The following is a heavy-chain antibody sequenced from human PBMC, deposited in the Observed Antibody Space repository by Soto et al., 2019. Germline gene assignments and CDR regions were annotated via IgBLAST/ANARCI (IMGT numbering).Heavy chain of an antibody. CDR2: MYNTGST. J-gene: IGHJ6*02. Sequence: SETLSLTCTVSGGSISGYYWSWIRQPPGKGLEWIGYMYNTGSTVYNPSFKSRVTITVDTSKNQFSQKLNSETTADTAVYYCARDLWGYCGTDCYPLDVWGQGTTVT. V-gene: IGHV4-59*01. D-gene: IGHD2-21*02. CDR3: ARDLWGYCGTDCYPLDV. CDR1: GGSISGYY.